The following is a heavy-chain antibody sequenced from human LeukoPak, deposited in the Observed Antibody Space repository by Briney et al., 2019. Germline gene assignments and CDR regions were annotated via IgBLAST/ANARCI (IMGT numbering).Heavy chain of an antibody. CDR3: TRDSGTTGEVKFDP. D-gene: IGHD3-10*01. CDR1: GGSISSYY. V-gene: IGHV4-4*07. J-gene: IGHJ5*02. CDR2: IYSSVTI. Sequence: SETLSLTCSVSGGSISSYYWSWIRQPAGKGLEWIGRIYSSVTITYNPSLQSRVTMSVDTSKNEFSLKMSSVTAADTAVYYCTRDSGTTGEVKFDPWGQGTLVAVSS.